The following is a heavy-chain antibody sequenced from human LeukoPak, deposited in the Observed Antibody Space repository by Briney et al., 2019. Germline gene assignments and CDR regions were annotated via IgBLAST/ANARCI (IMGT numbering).Heavy chain of an antibody. Sequence: GGSLRLSCVASGVTFSSYWMSWVRQAPGKGLEWVGNIKQDGSEKYYVDSVKGRFTISRDNAKNSLFLQMNSLRADDTAVYYCARGWGDCTTVSCYTGGDVFDMWGQGTMVTVSS. D-gene: IGHD2-2*02. CDR2: IKQDGSEK. CDR1: GVTFSSYW. J-gene: IGHJ3*02. CDR3: ARGWGDCTTVSCYTGGDVFDM. V-gene: IGHV3-7*01.